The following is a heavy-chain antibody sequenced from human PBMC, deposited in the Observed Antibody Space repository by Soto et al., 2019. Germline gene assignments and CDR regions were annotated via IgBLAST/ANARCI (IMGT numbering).Heavy chain of an antibody. J-gene: IGHJ4*02. CDR2: ISWNSGSI. D-gene: IGHD2-15*01. Sequence: EVQLVESGGGLVQPGRSLRLSCAASGFTFDDYAMHWVRQAPGKGLEWVSSISWNSGSIAYADSAKGRFTISRDNAKNSLYLQMNSLRAEDTALYYCAKGLKWHPEGYFDYWGQGTLVSVSS. CDR3: AKGLKWHPEGYFDY. CDR1: GFTFDDYA. V-gene: IGHV3-9*01.